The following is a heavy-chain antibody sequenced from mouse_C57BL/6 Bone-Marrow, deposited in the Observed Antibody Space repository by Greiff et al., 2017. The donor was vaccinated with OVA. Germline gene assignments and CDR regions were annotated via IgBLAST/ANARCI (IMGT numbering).Heavy chain of an antibody. CDR2: IDPSDSYT. CDR1: GYTFTSYW. J-gene: IGHJ2*01. CDR3: ASSGGFYYGSSYDY. Sequence: VQLQQSGAELVMPGASVKLSCKASGYTFTSYWMHWVKQRPGQGLEWIGEIDPSDSYTNYTQKFKGKSTLTVDKSSSTAYMQLSSLTSEDSAVYYCASSGGFYYGSSYDYWGQGTTLTVSS. D-gene: IGHD1-1*01. V-gene: IGHV1-69*01.